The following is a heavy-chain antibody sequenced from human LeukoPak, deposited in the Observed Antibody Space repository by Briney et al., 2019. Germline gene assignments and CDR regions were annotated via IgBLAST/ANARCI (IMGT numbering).Heavy chain of an antibody. V-gene: IGHV3-30*18. CDR3: AKDRRGIAAAFGDY. CDR1: GFTFSSHG. D-gene: IGHD6-13*01. CDR2: ISYDGSNK. Sequence: GGSLRLSCAASGFTFSSHGMHWVRQAPGKGLEWVAVISYDGSNKYYADSVKGRFTISRDNSKNTLYLQMNSLRAEDTAVYYCAKDRRGIAAAFGDYWGQGTLVTVSS. J-gene: IGHJ4*02.